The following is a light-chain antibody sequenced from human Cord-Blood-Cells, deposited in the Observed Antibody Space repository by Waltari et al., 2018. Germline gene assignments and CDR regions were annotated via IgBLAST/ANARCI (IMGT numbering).Light chain of an antibody. Sequence: SYELTQPPSVSVSPGQTASITCSGGKLGDNYACWYQQKPGQSPVLVIYQDSKRPSGIPERFSGSNSGNTATLTISGTKAMDEADYYCQAWDSSTAVVFGGGTKLTVL. V-gene: IGLV3-1*01. CDR2: QDS. CDR3: QAWDSSTAVV. J-gene: IGLJ2*01. CDR1: KLGDNY.